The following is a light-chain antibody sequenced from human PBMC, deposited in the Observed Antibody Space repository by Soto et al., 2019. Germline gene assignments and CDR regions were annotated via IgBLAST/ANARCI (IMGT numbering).Light chain of an antibody. CDR1: NGHSTYA. J-gene: IGLJ3*02. CDR3: QTWGTGFQV. V-gene: IGLV4-69*01. Sequence: QLVLTQSPSASASLGASVKLTCTLSNGHSTYAIAWLQQQPGKGPRSLMKLNDDGSHFKGDGIPNRFSGSSSGAERYLTISSLQSEDEADYYCQTWGTGFQVFGGGTQLTVL. CDR2: LNDDGSH.